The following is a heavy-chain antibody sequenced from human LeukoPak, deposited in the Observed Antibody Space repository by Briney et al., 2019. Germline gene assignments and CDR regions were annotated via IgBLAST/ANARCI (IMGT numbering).Heavy chain of an antibody. V-gene: IGHV5-51*01. Sequence: HGESLKISCKGSGYSFNNYWIVWVRQLPGKGLECMGIIYPGDSDTRYSPSFQGQVTISADKSISTAYLQWSSLKASDSAIYYCARHAREGATGSWFDPWGQGTLVTVSS. D-gene: IGHD1-26*01. J-gene: IGHJ5*02. CDR3: ARHAREGATGSWFDP. CDR2: IYPGDSDT. CDR1: GYSFNNYW.